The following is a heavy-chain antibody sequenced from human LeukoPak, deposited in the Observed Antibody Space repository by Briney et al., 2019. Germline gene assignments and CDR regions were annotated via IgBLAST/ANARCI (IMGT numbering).Heavy chain of an antibody. J-gene: IGHJ6*03. Sequence: SETLSLTCTVSGGSISRSQYYWGWIRQPPEKGLEWVATIYYSGNTFYSPSLKSRVTISVDTSKNQFSLKLSSVTAADTAVYYCARVTDYYYYMDVWGKGTTVTVSS. V-gene: IGHV4-39*07. CDR3: ARVTDYYYYMDV. CDR2: IYYSGNT. CDR1: GGSISRSQYY.